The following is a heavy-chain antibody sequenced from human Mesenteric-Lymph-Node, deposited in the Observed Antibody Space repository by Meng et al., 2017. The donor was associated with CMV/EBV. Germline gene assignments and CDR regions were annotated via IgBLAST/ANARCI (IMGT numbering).Heavy chain of an antibody. CDR2: ISSSSSYI. CDR1: GFTFSSYE. J-gene: IGHJ4*02. V-gene: IGHV3-21*01. D-gene: IGHD6-13*01. Sequence: GGSLRLSCAASGFTFSSYEMNWVRQAPGKGLEWVSSISSSSSYIYYADSVKGRFTISRDNAKNSLYLQMNSLRAEDTAVYYCASSGIAAAGRLFDYWGQGTLVTVSS. CDR3: ASSGIAAAGRLFDY.